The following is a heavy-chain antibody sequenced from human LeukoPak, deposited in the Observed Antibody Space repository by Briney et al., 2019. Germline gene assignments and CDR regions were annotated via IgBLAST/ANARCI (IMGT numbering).Heavy chain of an antibody. V-gene: IGHV3-21*04. J-gene: IGHJ4*02. CDR3: ARGLGYSYGIDY. D-gene: IGHD5-18*01. CDR1: GFTFSSYA. CDR2: ISSSSSYI. Sequence: PGGSLRLSCAASGFTFSSYAMSWVRQAPGKGLEWVSSISSSSSYIYYADSVKGRFTISRDNSKNTLYLQMNSLRAEDTAVYYCARGLGYSYGIDYWGQGTLVTVSS.